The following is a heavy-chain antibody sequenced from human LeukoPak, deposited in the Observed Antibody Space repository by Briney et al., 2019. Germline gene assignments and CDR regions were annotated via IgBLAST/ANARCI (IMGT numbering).Heavy chain of an antibody. Sequence: SETLSLTRTVSGGSISSSSYYWGWIRQPPGKGLEWIGRIYYSGSTSYNPPLKTRVTISVDTSENQFSLKLSSVAPTDTAGYYCANLTYSSGWYGAYFDYWGQGTLVTVSS. J-gene: IGHJ4*02. CDR2: IYYSGST. V-gene: IGHV4-39*01. CDR3: ANLTYSSGWYGAYFDY. D-gene: IGHD6-19*01. CDR1: GGSISSSSYY.